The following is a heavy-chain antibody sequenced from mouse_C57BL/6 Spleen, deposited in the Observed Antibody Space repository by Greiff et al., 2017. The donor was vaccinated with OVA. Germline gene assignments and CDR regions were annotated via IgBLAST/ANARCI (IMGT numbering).Heavy chain of an antibody. CDR1: GFTFSDYY. Sequence: DVMLVESGGGLVQPGGSLKLSCAASGFTFSDYYMYWVRQTPEKRLEWVAYISNGGGSTYYPDTVKGRFTISRDNAKNTLYLQMSRLKSEDTAMYYCARGLAPYAMDYWGQGTSVTVSS. CDR2: ISNGGGST. D-gene: IGHD3-3*01. J-gene: IGHJ4*01. V-gene: IGHV5-12*01. CDR3: ARGLAPYAMDY.